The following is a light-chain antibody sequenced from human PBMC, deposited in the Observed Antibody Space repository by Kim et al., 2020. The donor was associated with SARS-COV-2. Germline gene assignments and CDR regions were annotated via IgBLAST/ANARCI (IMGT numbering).Light chain of an antibody. CDR3: QQRSNWLT. Sequence: SLYPGEITTLSRRARQSGSCYLAWYQQKAGQAPRLLIYDASNRATGIPGRFSGSGCGTDFTLTISSLEPEDFAVYYCQQRSNWLTFGGGTKVDIK. V-gene: IGKV3-11*01. CDR1: QSGSCY. CDR2: DAS. J-gene: IGKJ4*01.